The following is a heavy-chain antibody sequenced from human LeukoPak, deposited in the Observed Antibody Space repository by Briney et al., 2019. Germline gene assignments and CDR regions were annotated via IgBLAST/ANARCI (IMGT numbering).Heavy chain of an antibody. CDR1: EFTFSSYD. J-gene: IGHJ6*02. CDR2: ISSSGSTI. D-gene: IGHD2-2*01. V-gene: IGHV3-48*03. Sequence: GGSLRLSCAASEFTFSSYDLNWVRQAPGKGLEWVSYISSSGSTIYYADSVKGRFTISRDNAKNSLYLQMNSLRAEDTAVYYCARDDIVVVPAADRSYYYYGMDVWGQGTTVTVSS. CDR3: ARDDIVVVPAADRSYYYYGMDV.